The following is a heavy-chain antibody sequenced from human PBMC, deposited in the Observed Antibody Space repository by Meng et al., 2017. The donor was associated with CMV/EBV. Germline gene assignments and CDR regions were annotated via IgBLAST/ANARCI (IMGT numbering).Heavy chain of an antibody. V-gene: IGHV3-53*01. CDR1: GFTVSSNY. CDR2: IYSGGST. Sequence: GESLKISCAASGFTVSSNYMSWVRQAPGKGLEWVSVIYSGGSTYYADSVKGRFTISRDNSKNTLYLQMSSLRAEDTAVYYCARNVTHWGQGTLVTVSS. D-gene: IGHD1-14*01. CDR3: ARNVTH. J-gene: IGHJ4*02.